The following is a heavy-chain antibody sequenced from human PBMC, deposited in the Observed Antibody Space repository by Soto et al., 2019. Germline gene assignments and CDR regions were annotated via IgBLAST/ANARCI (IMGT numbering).Heavy chain of an antibody. D-gene: IGHD1-26*01. CDR3: ARDGVGATTFFGFLDH. CDR2: ISSSGSTI. Sequence: GGSLRLSCAASGFTFSDYYMSWIRQAPGKGLEWVSYISSSGSTIYYADSVKGRFTISRDNAKNMLYLQMNNLRVEDTAVYYCARDGVGATTFFGFLDHWGKGTLVTVSS. J-gene: IGHJ4*02. CDR1: GFTFSDYY. V-gene: IGHV3-11*01.